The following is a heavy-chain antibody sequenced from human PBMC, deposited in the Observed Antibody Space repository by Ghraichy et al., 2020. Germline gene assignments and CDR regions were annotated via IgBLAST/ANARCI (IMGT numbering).Heavy chain of an antibody. Sequence: GESLNISCKGSGYSFTNYWIGWVRQMPGKGLEWMGIIYPGDSDTRYSPSFQGQVTISADKSISTAYLQWSSLKASDTAMYYCARKRAIVVPEGWFDPWGQGTLVTVSS. D-gene: IGHD2-2*01. CDR2: IYPGDSDT. CDR1: GYSFTNYW. CDR3: ARKRAIVVPEGWFDP. V-gene: IGHV5-51*01. J-gene: IGHJ5*02.